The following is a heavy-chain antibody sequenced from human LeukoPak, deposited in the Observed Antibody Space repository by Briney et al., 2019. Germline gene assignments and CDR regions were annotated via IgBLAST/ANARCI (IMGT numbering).Heavy chain of an antibody. Sequence: GGSLRLSCAASGFNFNNYDFHWVRHVAGKRLEWVAGIGTVADTFYPDSVMGRFTISRENAKNSFYLQMNSQRAGDTAVYCCARGWGGRGRSWGALDFWGQGILVTVSS. CDR1: GFNFNNYD. CDR2: IGTVADT. J-gene: IGHJ4*02. V-gene: IGHV3-13*01. D-gene: IGHD3-16*01. CDR3: ARGWGGRGRSWGALDF.